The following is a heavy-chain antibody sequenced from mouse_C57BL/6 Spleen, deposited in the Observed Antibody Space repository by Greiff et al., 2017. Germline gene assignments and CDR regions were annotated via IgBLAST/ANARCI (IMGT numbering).Heavy chain of an antibody. J-gene: IGHJ1*03. D-gene: IGHD2-1*01. CDR2: IYPGDGDT. CDR3: ARSGGYGNHWYFDV. V-gene: IGHV1-82*01. CDR1: GYAFSSSW. Sequence: QVQLQQSGPELVKPGASVKISCKASGYAFSSSWMNWVKQRPGKGLEWIGRIYPGDGDTNYNGKFKGKATLTADKSSSTAYMQLSSLTSEDSAVYFCARSGGYGNHWYFDVWGTGTTVTVSS.